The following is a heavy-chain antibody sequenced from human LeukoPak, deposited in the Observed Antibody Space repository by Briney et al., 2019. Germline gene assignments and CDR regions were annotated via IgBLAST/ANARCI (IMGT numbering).Heavy chain of an antibody. V-gene: IGHV4-61*01. D-gene: IGHD2-15*01. CDR1: GGSVSSGSYY. J-gene: IGHJ4*02. CDR2: TYYSGST. Sequence: SETLSLTCTVSGGSVSSGSYYWSWIRQPPGKGLEWVGYTYYSGSTNYTPSLKSRVTISVDTSKNQFSLKLSSVTAADTAVYYCARDHLGYCSGGSCYSFDYWGQGTLVTVSS. CDR3: ARDHLGYCSGGSCYSFDY.